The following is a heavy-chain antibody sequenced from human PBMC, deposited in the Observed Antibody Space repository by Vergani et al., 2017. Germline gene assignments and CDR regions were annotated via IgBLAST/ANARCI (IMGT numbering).Heavy chain of an antibody. CDR3: ARDWYSSGRIAFDI. CDR2: INAGNGNT. D-gene: IGHD6-19*01. V-gene: IGHV1-3*01. CDR1: GYTFTSYA. J-gene: IGHJ3*02. Sequence: QVQLVQSGAEVKKPGASVKVSCKASGYTFTSYAMHWVRQAPGQRLEWMGWINAGNGNTKYSQKFQGRVTITRDTSASTAYMELSSLRSEDTAGYYCARDWYSSGRIAFDIWGQGTMVTVSS.